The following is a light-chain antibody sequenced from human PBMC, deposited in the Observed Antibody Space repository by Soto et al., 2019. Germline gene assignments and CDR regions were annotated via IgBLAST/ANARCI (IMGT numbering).Light chain of an antibody. V-gene: IGKV3-20*01. CDR2: AAS. Sequence: EVVLTQSPGTLSLSAGERVTLSCRASQSVANNHLAWYQQRPGQAPRLLIYAASTRAAGIPDRFSGSGSGTDFTLTISRLEPEDFGVFFCHHYGRSPIFTFGPGTTVDMK. J-gene: IGKJ3*01. CDR1: QSVANNH. CDR3: HHYGRSPIFT.